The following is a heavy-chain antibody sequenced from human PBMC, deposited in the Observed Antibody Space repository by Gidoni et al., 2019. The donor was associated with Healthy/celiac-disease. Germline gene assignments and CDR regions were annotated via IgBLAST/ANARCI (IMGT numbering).Heavy chain of an antibody. CDR2: ISDDGSNK. CDR1: GFTFSSYA. Sequence: QVQLVESGGGVVQPGRSLRLSCAASGFTFSSYAMHWVRQAPGKGLEWVAVISDDGSNKYYADSVKGRFTISRDNSKNTLYLQMNSLRAEDTAVYYCARAVVGANPDYWGQGTLVTVSS. J-gene: IGHJ4*02. V-gene: IGHV3-30-3*01. CDR3: ARAVVGANPDY. D-gene: IGHD1-26*01.